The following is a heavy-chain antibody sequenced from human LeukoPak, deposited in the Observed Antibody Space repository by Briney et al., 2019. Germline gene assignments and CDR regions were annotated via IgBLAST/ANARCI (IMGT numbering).Heavy chain of an antibody. J-gene: IGHJ4*02. CDR3: AKGYYDYVWGSYYFDY. CDR1: GFTFSSYA. V-gene: IGHV3-23*01. Sequence: GGSLRLSCAASGFTFSSYAMSWVRQAPGKGLGWVSAISGSGGSKYYADSVKGRFTISRDNSRDTLYLQMNSLRAEGTAVYYCAKGYYDYVWGSYYFDYWGQGTLVTVSS. CDR2: ISGSGGSK. D-gene: IGHD3-16*01.